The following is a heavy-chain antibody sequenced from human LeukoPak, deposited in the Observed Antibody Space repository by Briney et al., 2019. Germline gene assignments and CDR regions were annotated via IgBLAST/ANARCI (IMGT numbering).Heavy chain of an antibody. CDR1: GFTFNSYE. CDR3: ARGKGQDSGYDYFLDY. CDR2: INSGGSAI. J-gene: IGHJ4*02. V-gene: IGHV3-48*03. D-gene: IGHD5-12*01. Sequence: GGSLRLSCAASGFTFNSYEMNWVRQAPGKGLEWASYINSGGSAIYYADSVKGRFTISRDNSKNTLYLQMNSLRADDSAVYYCARGKGQDSGYDYFLDYWGQGTLVTVSS.